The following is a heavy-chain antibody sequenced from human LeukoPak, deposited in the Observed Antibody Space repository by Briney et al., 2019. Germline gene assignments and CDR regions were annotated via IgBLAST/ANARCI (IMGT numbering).Heavy chain of an antibody. CDR2: IFASGST. CDR3: ARAYGSGRYYNTYYYYYMDV. Sequence: SETLSLTCTVSGGSIIDHYWSWIRQPPGKGLEWIGSIFASGSTNYNPSLKSRVTFSLDTSKKQFSLMLSSVTAADTAVYYCARAYGSGRYYNTYYYYYMDVWGKGTTVTVSS. CDR1: GGSIIDHY. D-gene: IGHD3-10*01. J-gene: IGHJ6*03. V-gene: IGHV4-4*09.